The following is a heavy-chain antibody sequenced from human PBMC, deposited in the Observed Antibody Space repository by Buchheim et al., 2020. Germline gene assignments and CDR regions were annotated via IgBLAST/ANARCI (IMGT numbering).Heavy chain of an antibody. V-gene: IGHV3-30*04. CDR3: ARDRSGMDV. J-gene: IGHJ6*02. Sequence: QLQLVESGGGVVQPGRSLRLSCAASGLTFSSYAMHWVRQAPGKGLEWVAVVSYDGTYKSYADSVKGRFTISRDTSKNTLYLQMNSLRGEDTAVYYCARDRSGMDVWGQGTT. CDR1: GLTFSSYA. CDR2: VSYDGTYK.